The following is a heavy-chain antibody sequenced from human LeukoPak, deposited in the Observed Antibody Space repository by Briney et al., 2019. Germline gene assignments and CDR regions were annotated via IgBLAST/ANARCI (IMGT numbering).Heavy chain of an antibody. Sequence: ASVKVSCKASGYTFTGYYMHWVRQAPGQGLEWMGWINPNSGGTNYAQKFQGRVTMTRDTSISTAYTELSSLRSEDTAVYYCARAGHEYYGSGSYYIQAYYYYYYMDVWGKGTTVTVSS. CDR1: GYTFTGYY. CDR3: ARAGHEYYGSGSYYIQAYYYYYYMDV. D-gene: IGHD3-10*01. J-gene: IGHJ6*03. CDR2: INPNSGGT. V-gene: IGHV1-2*02.